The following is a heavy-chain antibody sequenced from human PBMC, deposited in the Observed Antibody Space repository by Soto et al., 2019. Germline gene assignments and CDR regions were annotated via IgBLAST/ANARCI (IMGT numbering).Heavy chain of an antibody. CDR1: GYTFTSYW. CDR3: VRSGTSSGRFSDY. J-gene: IGHJ4*02. CDR2: IYPSDSDI. D-gene: IGHD2-15*01. Sequence: GESLKISCKGSGYTFTSYWIGWVRQMPGEGLEWMGVIYPSDSDIRYSPSFQGKVTISADKSITTAHLQWSSLKAADTAMYYCVRSGTSSGRFSDYWSQGTLVTVSS. V-gene: IGHV5-51*01.